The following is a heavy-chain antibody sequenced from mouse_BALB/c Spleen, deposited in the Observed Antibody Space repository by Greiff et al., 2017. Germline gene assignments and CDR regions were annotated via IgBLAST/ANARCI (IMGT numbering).Heavy chain of an antibody. V-gene: IGHV14-4*02. J-gene: IGHJ3*01. CDR3: NANGDVAY. D-gene: IGHD4-1*01. CDR2: IDPENGDT. Sequence: EVQLQQSGAELVRSGASVKLSCTASGFNIKDYYMHWVKQRPEQGLEWIGWIDPENGDTEYAPKFQGKATMTADTSSNTAYLQLSSLTSEDTAVYYCNANGDVAYWGQGTLVTVSA. CDR1: GFNIKDYY.